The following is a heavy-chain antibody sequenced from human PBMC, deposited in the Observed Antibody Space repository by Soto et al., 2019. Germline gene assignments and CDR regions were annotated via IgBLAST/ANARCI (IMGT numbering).Heavy chain of an antibody. V-gene: IGHV3-23*01. CDR2: ISGSGGST. CDR3: AKDLYYYDSSGYYYPWDY. Sequence: EVQLLESGGGLVQPGGSLRLSCAASGFTFSSYAMSWVRQAPGKGLEWVSAISGSGGSTYYADSVKGRFTISRDNSKNTLYLQMNSLRAEDTAVYYCAKDLYYYDSSGYYYPWDYWGQGTLVTVSS. D-gene: IGHD3-22*01. J-gene: IGHJ4*02. CDR1: GFTFSSYA.